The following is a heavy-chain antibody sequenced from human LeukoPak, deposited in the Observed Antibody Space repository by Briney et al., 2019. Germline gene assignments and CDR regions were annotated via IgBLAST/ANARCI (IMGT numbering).Heavy chain of an antibody. CDR1: GFTFSSYG. J-gene: IGHJ6*03. CDR3: AKDLVGGSYYYYYYYMDV. CDR2: IRYDGSNK. D-gene: IGHD1-26*01. Sequence: QPGGSLRLSCAASGFTFSSYGMHWVRQAPGKGLEWVAFIRYDGSNKYYADSVKGRFTISRDNSKNTLYLQMNSLRAEDTAVYYCAKDLVGGSYYYYYYYMDVWGKGTTVTVSS. V-gene: IGHV3-30*02.